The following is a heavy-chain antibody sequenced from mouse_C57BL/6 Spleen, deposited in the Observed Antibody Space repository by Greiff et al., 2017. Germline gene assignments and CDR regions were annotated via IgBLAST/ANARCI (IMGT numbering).Heavy chain of an antibody. Sequence: QVQLQQPGAELVMPGASVKLSCKASGYTFTSYWMHWVKQRPGQGLEWIGEIDPSDSYTNYNHKFKGKSTLTVDKSSSTAYMQLSSLTSEDSAVXDCARSLYDYGHVWGTGTTVTVSS. V-gene: IGHV1-69*01. CDR3: ARSLYDYGHV. CDR2: IDPSDSYT. CDR1: GYTFTSYW. J-gene: IGHJ1*03. D-gene: IGHD2-4*01.